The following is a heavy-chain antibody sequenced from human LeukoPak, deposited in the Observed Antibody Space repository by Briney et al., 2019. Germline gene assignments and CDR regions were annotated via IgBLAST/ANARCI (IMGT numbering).Heavy chain of an antibody. CDR1: GFTFSSSG. Sequence: PGGSLRLSCAASGFTFSSSGMHWVRQAPGTGLEWVAVIWFDGSKTYYADSVKGRFTISRDNSKNTVYLQMNNLRAKDTAVYYCAREGTYSGSHWGQGTLVTVSS. D-gene: IGHD1-26*01. J-gene: IGHJ4*02. V-gene: IGHV3-33*01. CDR3: AREGTYSGSH. CDR2: IWFDGSKT.